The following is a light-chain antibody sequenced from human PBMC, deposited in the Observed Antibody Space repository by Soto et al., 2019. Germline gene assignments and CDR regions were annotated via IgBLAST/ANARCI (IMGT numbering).Light chain of an antibody. V-gene: IGKV1-5*01. J-gene: IGKJ4*01. CDR1: QSIGSW. CDR2: DAS. CDR3: QQYKKYST. Sequence: DIQMTQSPSALSASVGARVPITCRASQSIGSWLAWYQQKPGKAPKLLIYDASGLERGVPSRFSGSGSGTECTLTISSLQPDDFATYYCQQYKKYSTFGGGTKVDIK.